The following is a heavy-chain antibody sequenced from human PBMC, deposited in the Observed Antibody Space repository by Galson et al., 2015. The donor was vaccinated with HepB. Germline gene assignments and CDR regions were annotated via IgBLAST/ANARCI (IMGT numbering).Heavy chain of an antibody. D-gene: IGHD7-27*01. Sequence: SGAEVKKPGESLRLSCAASGFTFSSYVMSWVRQAPGKGPEWVSSITGNGGSTYYADSVKGRFTISRDNSKNTLYIQMNTLRAEDTAIFYCARSPGVNWGLDAFDIWGQGTMVTVSS. CDR1: GFTFSSYV. J-gene: IGHJ3*02. CDR3: ARSPGVNWGLDAFDI. V-gene: IGHV3-23*01. CDR2: ITGNGGST.